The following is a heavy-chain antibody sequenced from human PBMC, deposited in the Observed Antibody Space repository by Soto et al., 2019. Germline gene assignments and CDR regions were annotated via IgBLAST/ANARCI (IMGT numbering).Heavy chain of an antibody. CDR1: GFTFSSYA. J-gene: IGHJ4*02. CDR3: AKSADDFWSGYGTFDY. Sequence: GGSLRLSCAASGFTFSSYAMSWVRQAPGKGLEWVSAISGSGGSTYYADSVKGRFTISRDNSKNTLYLQMNSLRAEDTAVYYCAKSADDFWSGYGTFDYWGQGTLVTVSS. CDR2: ISGSGGST. V-gene: IGHV3-23*01. D-gene: IGHD3-3*01.